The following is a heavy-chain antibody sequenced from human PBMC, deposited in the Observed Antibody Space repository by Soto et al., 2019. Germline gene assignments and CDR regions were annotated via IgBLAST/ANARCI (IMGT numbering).Heavy chain of an antibody. CDR3: ARKAYCGGDCYSEEYYYGMDV. CDR2: IIPIFGTA. D-gene: IGHD2-21*02. CDR1: GGTFSSYA. V-gene: IGHV1-69*13. J-gene: IGHJ6*02. Sequence: SVKVSCKASGGTFSSYAISWVRQAPGQGLEWMGGIIPIFGTANYAQKFQGRVTITADESTSTAYMELSSLRSEDTAVYYCARKAYCGGDCYSEEYYYGMDVWGQGTTVTVS.